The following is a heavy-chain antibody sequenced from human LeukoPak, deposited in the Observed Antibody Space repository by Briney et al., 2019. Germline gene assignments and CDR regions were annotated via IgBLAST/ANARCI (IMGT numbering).Heavy chain of an antibody. D-gene: IGHD3-10*01. V-gene: IGHV3-23*01. CDR1: GFTFSNYA. Sequence: GGSLRLSCAASGFTFSNYAMTWVRQAPGKGLEWVSGISDSGGSTYYADPVKGRFTISRDNSKNMLYLQMNSLRAEDTAVYYCAKSLSGGGYYFEYWGQGTLVTVSS. CDR3: AKSLSGGGYYFEY. J-gene: IGHJ4*02. CDR2: ISDSGGST.